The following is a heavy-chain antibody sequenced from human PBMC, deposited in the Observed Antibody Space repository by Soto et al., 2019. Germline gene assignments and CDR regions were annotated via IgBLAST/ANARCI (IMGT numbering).Heavy chain of an antibody. D-gene: IGHD3-9*01. J-gene: IGHJ4*02. V-gene: IGHV4-39*01. Sequence: SETLSLTCTVSGGSTSSSSYYWGWIRQPPGKGLEWIGSIYYSGSTYYNPSLKSRVTISVDTSKNQFSLKLSSVTAADTAVYYCARRYFDWLLFSYFDYWGQGTLVTVSS. CDR2: IYYSGST. CDR1: GGSTSSSSYY. CDR3: ARRYFDWLLFSYFDY.